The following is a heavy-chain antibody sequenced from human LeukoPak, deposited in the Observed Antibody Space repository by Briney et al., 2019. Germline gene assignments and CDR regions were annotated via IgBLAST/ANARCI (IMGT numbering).Heavy chain of an antibody. V-gene: IGHV3-30*18. D-gene: IGHD5-18*01. J-gene: IGHJ5*02. Sequence: GGSLRLSCAASGFTFSSYGMHWVRQAPGKGLEWVAVISYDGSDKSYADSVKGRFTISRDNSKNTLYLQMNSLRAEDTAVYYCAKVEDTGPFDPWGQGTLVTVSS. CDR1: GFTFSSYG. CDR3: AKVEDTGPFDP. CDR2: ISYDGSDK.